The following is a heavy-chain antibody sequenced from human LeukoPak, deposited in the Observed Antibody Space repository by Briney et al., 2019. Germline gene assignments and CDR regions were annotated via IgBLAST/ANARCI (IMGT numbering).Heavy chain of an antibody. J-gene: IGHJ3*02. D-gene: IGHD3-3*01. Sequence: PGGSPRLSCAASGFTFSSYAMSWVRQAPGKGLEWVSAISGSGGSTYYADSVKGRFTISRDNSKNTLYLQMNSLRAEDTAVYYCAKGQDVLRFLEWPLRAFDIWGQGTMVTVSS. CDR2: ISGSGGST. CDR1: GFTFSSYA. V-gene: IGHV3-23*01. CDR3: AKGQDVLRFLEWPLRAFDI.